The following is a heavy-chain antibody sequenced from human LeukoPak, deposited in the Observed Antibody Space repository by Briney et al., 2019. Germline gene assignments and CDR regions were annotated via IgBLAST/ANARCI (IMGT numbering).Heavy chain of an antibody. D-gene: IGHD3-22*01. CDR2: IVVGSGNT. V-gene: IGHV1-58*02. CDR1: GFTFTSSA. CDR3: AASYYYDSSGRGGYYYYYMDV. J-gene: IGHJ6*03. Sequence: ASVKVSCKASGFTFTSSAMQWVRQARGQLLEWIVWIVVGSGNTNCAQKFQERVTITRDMYTSTAYMELSSLRSEDTAVYYCAASYYYDSSGRGGYYYYYMDVWGKGTTVTVSS.